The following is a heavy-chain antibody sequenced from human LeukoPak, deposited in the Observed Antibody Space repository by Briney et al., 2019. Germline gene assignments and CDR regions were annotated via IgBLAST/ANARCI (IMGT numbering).Heavy chain of an antibody. Sequence: GGSLRLSCAASGFTFSTYSMNWVRQAPGKGLEWVSSISSGSSFIYYADSVKGRFTISRDNAKNSLYLQMNSLRAEDTAVYYCARAEYCSSTSCYTGAFDIWGQGTMVTVSS. V-gene: IGHV3-21*01. J-gene: IGHJ3*02. CDR2: ISSGSSFI. CDR3: ARAEYCSSTSCYTGAFDI. D-gene: IGHD2-2*02. CDR1: GFTFSTYS.